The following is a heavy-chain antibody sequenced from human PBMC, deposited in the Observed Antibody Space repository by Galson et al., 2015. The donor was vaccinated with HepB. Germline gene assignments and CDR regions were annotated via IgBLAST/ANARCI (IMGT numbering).Heavy chain of an antibody. CDR3: AKVTNFYDSSGYYYFHGLYYFDY. D-gene: IGHD3-22*01. J-gene: IGHJ4*02. V-gene: IGHV3-23*01. Sequence: SLRLSCAASGFTFSSYAMSWVRQAPGKGLEWVSAISGSGGSTYYADSVKGRFTISRDNSKNTLYLQMNSLRAEDTAVYYCAKVTNFYDSSGYYYFHGLYYFDYWGQGTLVTVSS. CDR1: GFTFSSYA. CDR2: ISGSGGST.